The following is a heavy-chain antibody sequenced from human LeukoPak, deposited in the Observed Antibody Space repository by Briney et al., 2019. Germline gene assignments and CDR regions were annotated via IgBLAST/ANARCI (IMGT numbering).Heavy chain of an antibody. CDR2: INPNSGGT. CDR1: GYTFTGYY. CDR3: ARTIAARPDGFDY. D-gene: IGHD6-6*01. V-gene: IGHV1-2*02. Sequence: ASVKVSCKASGYTFTGYYMHWVRQAPGQGLEWMGWINPNSGGTNYAQKFQGRVTMTRDTSISTAYMELSRLRSDDTAVYYCARTIAARPDGFDYWGQGTLVTVSS. J-gene: IGHJ4*02.